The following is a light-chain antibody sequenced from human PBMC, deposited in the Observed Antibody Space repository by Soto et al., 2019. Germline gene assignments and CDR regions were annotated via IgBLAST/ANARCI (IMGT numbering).Light chain of an antibody. Sequence: QSALTQPPSASGSPGQSVTISCTGTSSDVGAYIYVSWYQQHPGKAPKLMIYEVSKRPSGVPDRFSGSKSGNTASLTVSGLPAEDEADYYCSSYAGSNNLGVFGTGTKLTVL. CDR3: SSYAGSNNLGV. J-gene: IGLJ1*01. V-gene: IGLV2-8*01. CDR1: SSDVGAYIY. CDR2: EVS.